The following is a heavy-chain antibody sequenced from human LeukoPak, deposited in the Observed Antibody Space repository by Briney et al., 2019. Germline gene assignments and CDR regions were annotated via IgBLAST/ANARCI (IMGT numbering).Heavy chain of an antibody. CDR3: ARANSYDYVWGSYRHAFDI. CDR1: GGSISSSSYY. CDR2: IYTSGST. V-gene: IGHV4-39*07. J-gene: IGHJ3*02. D-gene: IGHD3-16*02. Sequence: SETLSLTCTVSGGSISSSSYYWGWIRQPPGKGLEWIGSIYTSGSTNYNPSLKSRVTMSVDTSKNQFSLKLSSVTAADTAVYYCARANSYDYVWGSYRHAFDIWGQGTMVTVSS.